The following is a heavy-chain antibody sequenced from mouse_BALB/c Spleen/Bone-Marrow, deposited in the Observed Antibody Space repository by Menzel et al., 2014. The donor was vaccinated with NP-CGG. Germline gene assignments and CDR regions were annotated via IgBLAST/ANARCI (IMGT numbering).Heavy chain of an antibody. CDR3: SRRAHYFGSGLDY. J-gene: IGHJ2*01. D-gene: IGHD1-1*01. CDR2: ILPGSGNT. V-gene: IGHV1-9*01. Sequence: QVQLQQSGAELMKPGASVTISCKATGYIFSSYWIEWIKQRPGHGLEWIGEILPGSGNTNYNEKFRDKATFTAETSSNIAYMQLSSPTSEDSAVYYCSRRAHYFGSGLDYWGQGTTLTVSS. CDR1: GYIFSSYW.